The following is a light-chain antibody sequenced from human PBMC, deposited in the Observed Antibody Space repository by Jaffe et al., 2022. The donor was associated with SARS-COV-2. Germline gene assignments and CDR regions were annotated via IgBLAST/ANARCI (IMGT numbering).Light chain of an antibody. CDR2: DAS. CDR1: QSVNTN. V-gene: IGKV3-15*01. CDR3: QQYDNWPPGIT. J-gene: IGKJ5*01. Sequence: EVVMTQSPGTLSLSPGERATLSCRAGQSVNTNLAWYQQKPGQAPRLLIYDASTRATGVPARFSGGGSGTDFTLTISSLQSEDFAVYYCQQYDNWPPGITFGQGTRLEIK.